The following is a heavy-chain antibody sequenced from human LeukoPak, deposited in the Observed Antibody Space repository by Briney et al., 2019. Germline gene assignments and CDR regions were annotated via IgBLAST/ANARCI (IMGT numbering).Heavy chain of an antibody. V-gene: IGHV3-30*18. CDR3: AKEGTSTTIDALDI. J-gene: IGHJ3*02. CDR1: GFTFSSYG. D-gene: IGHD5/OR15-5a*01. CDR2: ISYDGSNK. Sequence: TGGSQRLSCAASGFTFSSYGMHWVRQAPGKGLEWVAVISYDGSNKYYADSVKGRFTISRDNSKNTLYLQMNSLRAEDTAVYYCAKEGTSTTIDALDIWGQGTMVTVSS.